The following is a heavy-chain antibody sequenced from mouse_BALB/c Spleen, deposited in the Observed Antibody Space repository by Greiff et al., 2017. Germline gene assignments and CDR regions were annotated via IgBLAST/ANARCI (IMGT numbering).Heavy chain of an antibody. D-gene: IGHD2-14*01. J-gene: IGHJ4*01. CDR3: AYYRYGGGAMDY. CDR1: GFNIKDTY. CDR2: IDPANGNT. V-gene: IGHV14-3*02. Sequence: EVQLQQSGAELVKPGASVKLSCTASGFNIKDTYMHWVKQRPEQGLEWIGRIDPANGNTKYDPKFQGKATITADTSSNTAYLQLSSLTSEDTAVYYCAYYRYGGGAMDYWGQGTSVTVSS.